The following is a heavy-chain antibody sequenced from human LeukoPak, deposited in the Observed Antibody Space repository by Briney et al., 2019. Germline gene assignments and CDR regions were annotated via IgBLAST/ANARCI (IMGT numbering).Heavy chain of an antibody. V-gene: IGHV4-34*01. CDR3: ARSNPYYYGSGSYFHY. J-gene: IGHJ4*02. CDR1: GGSFSGYY. D-gene: IGHD3-10*01. Sequence: PSETLSLTCAVYGGSFSGYYWSWIRQPPGKGLEWIGEINHSGSTSYNPSLKSRVTISVDTSKNQFSLKLSSVTAADTAVYYCARSNPYYYGSGSYFHYWGQGTLVTVSS. CDR2: INHSGST.